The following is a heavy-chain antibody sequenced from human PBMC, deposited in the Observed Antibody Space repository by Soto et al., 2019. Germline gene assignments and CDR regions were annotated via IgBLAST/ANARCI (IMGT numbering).Heavy chain of an antibody. D-gene: IGHD3-22*01. Sequence: QVQLVQSGAEVRKPGASVKVSCKASGYIFSSYGISWVRQAPGQGLEWMGWISPYNGDTNYAQKLQGRVTMTTDTSTSTAYMELRRLRSDDTAVYYCARDLYNYDRSGWDDASDMWSQGTMVTVSS. CDR2: ISPYNGDT. V-gene: IGHV1-18*04. J-gene: IGHJ3*02. CDR3: ARDLYNYDRSGWDDASDM. CDR1: GYIFSSYG.